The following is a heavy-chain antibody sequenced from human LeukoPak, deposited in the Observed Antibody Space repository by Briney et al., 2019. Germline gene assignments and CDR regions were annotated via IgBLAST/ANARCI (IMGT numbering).Heavy chain of an antibody. Sequence: GGSLRLSCAASGFTFSNHWVNWVRQAPGKGLVWVSRINTDGSSTTYADSVKGRFTISRDNAKNTLYLQMNSLKNEDTAVYYCTKDRVWNSFDSWGQGTLVTVSS. CDR1: GFTFSNHW. CDR2: INTDGSST. V-gene: IGHV3-74*01. D-gene: IGHD1-1*01. CDR3: TKDRVWNSFDS. J-gene: IGHJ4*02.